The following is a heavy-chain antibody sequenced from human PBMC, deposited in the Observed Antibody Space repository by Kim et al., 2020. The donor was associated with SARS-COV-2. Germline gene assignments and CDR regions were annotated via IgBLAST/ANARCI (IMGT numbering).Heavy chain of an antibody. CDR1: GYSFTSYW. Sequence: GESLKISCKGSGYSFTSYWIGWVRQMPGKGLEWMGIIYPGDSDTRYSPSFQGQVTISADKSISTAYLQWSSLKASDTAMYYCARHPPRGDYEAAFDYWGQGTLVTVSS. CDR3: ARHPPRGDYEAAFDY. CDR2: IYPGDSDT. D-gene: IGHD4-17*01. V-gene: IGHV5-51*01. J-gene: IGHJ4*02.